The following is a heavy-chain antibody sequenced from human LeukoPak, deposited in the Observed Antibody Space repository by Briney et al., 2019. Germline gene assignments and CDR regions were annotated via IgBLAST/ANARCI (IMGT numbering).Heavy chain of an antibody. CDR3: TFIAAYGTLRFDP. CDR1: GFTFTNAW. Sequence: GGSLRLSCAASGFTFTNAWMSWVRQAPGKGLEWVGRIKSKTDGGTTDYAAPVKGRFTISRDDSKNTPYVQMNSLKTEDTAVYYCTFIAAYGTLRFDPWGQGTLVTVSS. J-gene: IGHJ5*02. CDR2: IKSKTDGGTT. D-gene: IGHD6-13*01. V-gene: IGHV3-15*01.